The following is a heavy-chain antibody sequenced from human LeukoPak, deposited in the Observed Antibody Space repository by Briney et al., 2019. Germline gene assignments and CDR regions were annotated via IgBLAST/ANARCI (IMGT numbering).Heavy chain of an antibody. V-gene: IGHV1-8*02. Sequence: ASVKVSCKASGYTFTGYYMHWVRQAPGQGLEWMGWMNPNSGNTGYAQKFQGRVTMTRNTSISTAYMELSSLRSEDTAVYYCAREGVIVGAGAFDIWGQGTMVTVSS. J-gene: IGHJ3*02. CDR1: GYTFTGYY. CDR2: MNPNSGNT. D-gene: IGHD1-26*01. CDR3: AREGVIVGAGAFDI.